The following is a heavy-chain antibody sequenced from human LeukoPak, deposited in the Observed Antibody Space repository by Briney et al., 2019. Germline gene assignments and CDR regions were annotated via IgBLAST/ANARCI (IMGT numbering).Heavy chain of an antibody. CDR2: ISYDGSNK. V-gene: IGHV3-30-3*01. CDR3: AREAYDFWSGPQGGWFDP. Sequence: GGSLRLSCAASGFTFSSYAMHWVRQAPGKGLEWVAVISYDGSNKYYADSVKGRFTISRDNSKNTLYLQMNSLRAEDTAVYYCAREAYDFWSGPQGGWFDPWGQGTLVTVSS. CDR1: GFTFSSYA. J-gene: IGHJ5*02. D-gene: IGHD3-3*01.